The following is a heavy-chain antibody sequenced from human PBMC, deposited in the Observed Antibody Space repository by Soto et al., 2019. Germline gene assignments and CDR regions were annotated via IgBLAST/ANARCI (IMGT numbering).Heavy chain of an antibody. V-gene: IGHV3-23*01. CDR2: TGLNGRTT. CDR3: ATVHGTSRSFDY. CDR1: GFTFSMSA. J-gene: IGHJ4*02. Sequence: EVQILESGGGLVQPGGSLRLSCAASGFTFSMSAMSWVRQAPGKGLEWVSTTGLNGRTTYYADSGKGRFTVSRDNSKNKLDLQMNSLRAEDTAVYYCATVHGTSRSFDYWGQGTLVTVSS. D-gene: IGHD6-13*01.